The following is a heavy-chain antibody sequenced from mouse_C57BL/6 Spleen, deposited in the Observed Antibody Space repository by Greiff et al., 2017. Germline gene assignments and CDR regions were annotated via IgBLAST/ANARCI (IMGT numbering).Heavy chain of an antibody. CDR2: INPSNGGT. CDR1: GYTFTSYW. J-gene: IGHJ3*01. Sequence: VQLKESGTELVKPGASVKLSCKASGYTFTSYWMHWVKQRPGQGLEWIGNINPSNGGTNYNEKFKSKATLTVDKSSSTAYMQLSSLTSEDSAVYYCARPNWEGGFAYWGQGTLVTVSA. D-gene: IGHD4-1*01. CDR3: ARPNWEGGFAY. V-gene: IGHV1-53*01.